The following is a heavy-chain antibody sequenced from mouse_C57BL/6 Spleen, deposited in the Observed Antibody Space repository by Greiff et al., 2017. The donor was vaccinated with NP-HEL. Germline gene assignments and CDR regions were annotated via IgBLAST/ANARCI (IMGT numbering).Heavy chain of an antibody. Sequence: VQLQQSGAELVMPGASVKLSCKASGYTFTSYWMHWVKQRPGQGLEWIGEIDPSDSYTNYNQKFKGKSTLTVDKSSSTAYMQLSSLTSEDSAVYYCAGSSYVRYFDVWGTGTTVTVSS. V-gene: IGHV1-69*01. J-gene: IGHJ1*03. CDR2: IDPSDSYT. CDR3: AGSSYVRYFDV. CDR1: GYTFTSYW. D-gene: IGHD1-1*01.